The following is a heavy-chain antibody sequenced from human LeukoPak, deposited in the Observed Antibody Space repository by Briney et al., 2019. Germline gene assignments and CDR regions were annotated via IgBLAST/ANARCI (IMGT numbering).Heavy chain of an antibody. Sequence: SVKVSCKASGGTFSSYAISWVRLAPGQGLEWMGGIIPIFGTANYAQKFQGRVTITTDESTSTAYMELSSLRSEDTAVYYCARVVHRGPLYYFDYWGQGTLVTVSS. CDR1: GGTFSSYA. J-gene: IGHJ4*02. CDR2: IIPIFGTA. CDR3: ARVVHRGPLYYFDY. D-gene: IGHD2-15*01. V-gene: IGHV1-69*05.